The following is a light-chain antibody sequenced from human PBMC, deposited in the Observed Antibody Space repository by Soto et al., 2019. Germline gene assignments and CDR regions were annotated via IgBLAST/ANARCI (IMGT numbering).Light chain of an antibody. CDR3: QQRNSWPPIT. Sequence: EIVLTQSPVTLSLSPGERATLSCRASQSVRTYLAWNQVKPGQAPRLLIYDASSRASGVPARFSGSGSGTDFTLTISSLEPEDFALYYCQQRNSWPPITFGQGTRLEIK. CDR2: DAS. J-gene: IGKJ5*01. V-gene: IGKV3-11*01. CDR1: QSVRTY.